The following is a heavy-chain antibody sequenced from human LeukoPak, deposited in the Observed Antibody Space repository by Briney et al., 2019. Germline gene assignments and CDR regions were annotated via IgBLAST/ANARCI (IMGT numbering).Heavy chain of an antibody. CDR1: GFTFSSYW. J-gene: IGHJ4*02. V-gene: IGHV3-74*01. Sequence: GGSLRLSCAASGFTFSSYWMHWVRQDPGKGLVWVSRINTDGSSTSYADSVKGRFTISRDNAKNTLYLQMNSLRAEDTAVYYCARALPLYDFWSGYHGSSLGYWGQGTLVTVSS. D-gene: IGHD3-3*01. CDR3: ARALPLYDFWSGYHGSSLGY. CDR2: INTDGSST.